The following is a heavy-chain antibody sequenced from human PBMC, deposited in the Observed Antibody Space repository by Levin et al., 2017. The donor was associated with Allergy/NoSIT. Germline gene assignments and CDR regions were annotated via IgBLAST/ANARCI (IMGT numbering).Heavy chain of an antibody. CDR1: GFTFSNYA. CDR3: VREIAEEGT. V-gene: IGHV3-30-3*01. J-gene: IGHJ4*02. Sequence: PSETLSLTCAASGFTFSNYAMHWVRQAPGKGLEWVGVISDDGSSEFYIDSVEGRCTICRDNSKNRLYLQMDRLRAEDTALYYCVREIAEEGTWGQGTLVIVSS. CDR2: ISDDGSSE. D-gene: IGHD1-1*01.